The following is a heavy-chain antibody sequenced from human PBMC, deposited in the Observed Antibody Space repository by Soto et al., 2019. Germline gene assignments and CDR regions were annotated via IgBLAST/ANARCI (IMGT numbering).Heavy chain of an antibody. J-gene: IGHJ5*02. D-gene: IGHD3-10*01. CDR3: ARYYAPGSGSDWFDP. Sequence: QVQLVESGGGVVQPGRSLRLSCAASGFTFSSYGMHWVRQAPGKGLEWVAVIWYDGSNKYYADSVKGRFTISRDNSKNMLYLQMNSLRAGDTVVYYCARYYAPGSGSDWFDPWCQGTLVTVSS. CDR1: GFTFSSYG. CDR2: IWYDGSNK. V-gene: IGHV3-33*01.